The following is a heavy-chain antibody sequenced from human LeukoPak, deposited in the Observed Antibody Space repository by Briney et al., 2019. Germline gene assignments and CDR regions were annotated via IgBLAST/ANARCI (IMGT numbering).Heavy chain of an antibody. V-gene: IGHV4-39*07. J-gene: IGHJ4*02. CDR1: GGSISSSSYY. CDR3: ARDLIAVVSDY. CDR2: IYYSGST. Sequence: SSETLSLTCTVSGGSISSSSYYWGWIRQPPGKGLEWIGSIYYSGSTYYNPSLKSRVTISVDTSKNQFSLKLSSVTAADTAVYYCARDLIAVVSDYWGQGTLVTVSS. D-gene: IGHD6-19*01.